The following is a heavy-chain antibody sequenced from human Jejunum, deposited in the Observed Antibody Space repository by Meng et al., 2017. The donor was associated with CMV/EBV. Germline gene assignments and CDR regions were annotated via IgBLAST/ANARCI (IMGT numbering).Heavy chain of an antibody. Sequence: SGFTFNNYWMNWVRQTPGKGLGWVANINQDGSQRYYLDSVKGRFSISRDNAKNSLFLQMNGLRADDTALYYCARDPPGDGGVTSDYWGQGILVTVSS. V-gene: IGHV3-7*01. D-gene: IGHD7-27*01. CDR2: INQDGSQR. CDR3: ARDPPGDGGVTSDY. CDR1: GFTFNNYW. J-gene: IGHJ4*02.